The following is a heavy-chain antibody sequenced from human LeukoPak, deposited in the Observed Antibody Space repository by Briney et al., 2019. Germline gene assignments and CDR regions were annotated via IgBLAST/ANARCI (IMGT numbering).Heavy chain of an antibody. CDR3: ARVDYDYVWGGSYPLLDY. D-gene: IGHD3-16*01. V-gene: IGHV7-4-1*02. CDR1: GYTFTSYA. CDR2: INTNTGNP. J-gene: IGHJ4*02. Sequence: ASVKVSCKASGYTFTSYAMNWVRQAPGQGLEWMGWINTNTGNPTYAQGFTGRFVFSLDTSVSTAYLQISSLKAEDTAVYYCARVDYDYVWGGSYPLLDYWGQGTLVTVSS.